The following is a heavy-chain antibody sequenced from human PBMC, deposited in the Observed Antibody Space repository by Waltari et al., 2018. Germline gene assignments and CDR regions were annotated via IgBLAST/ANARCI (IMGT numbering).Heavy chain of an antibody. J-gene: IGHJ4*02. V-gene: IGHV3-21*02. D-gene: IGHD4-4*01. CDR1: GFTFSSYT. Sequence: EVQLVESGGGLVKTGGSLRLSCAASGFTFSSYTMTWVRQAPGKGLGWVSSLSDNRRYIYYADSVKGRFTISRDNAKNSLYLQMNSLRAEDTAVYYCARVGRTVTPADLDYWGQGTLVTVSS. CDR2: LSDNRRYI. CDR3: ARVGRTVTPADLDY.